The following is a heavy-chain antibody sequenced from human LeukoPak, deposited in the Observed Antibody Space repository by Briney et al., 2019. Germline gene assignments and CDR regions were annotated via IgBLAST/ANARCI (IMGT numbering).Heavy chain of an antibody. CDR1: GFTFSSYE. CDR2: ISSGGSTI. D-gene: IGHD3-22*01. CDR3: ARVGGYYDSSGYLDY. Sequence: GGSLRLSCAASGFTFSSYEMNWVRQAPGKGLEWVSYISSGGSTIYYADSVKGRFTISRDNAKNSLYLQMNSLRAEDTAVYYCARVGGYYDSSGYLDYWGQGTLVTVSS. V-gene: IGHV3-48*03. J-gene: IGHJ4*02.